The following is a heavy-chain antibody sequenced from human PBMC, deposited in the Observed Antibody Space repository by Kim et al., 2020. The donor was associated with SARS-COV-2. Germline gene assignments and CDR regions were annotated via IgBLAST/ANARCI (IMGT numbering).Heavy chain of an antibody. Sequence: GGSLRLSCAASGFTVSSNYMSWVRQAPGKGLEWVSVIYSGGSTYYADSVKGRFTISRDNSKNTLYLQMNSLRAEDTAVYYCARGYDFWSGYYTSYYFDYWGQGTLVTVSS. CDR3: ARGYDFWSGYYTSYYFDY. D-gene: IGHD3-3*01. V-gene: IGHV3-66*01. J-gene: IGHJ4*02. CDR2: IYSGGST. CDR1: GFTVSSNY.